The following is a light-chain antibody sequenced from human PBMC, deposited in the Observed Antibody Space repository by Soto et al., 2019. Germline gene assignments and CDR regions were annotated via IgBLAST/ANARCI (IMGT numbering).Light chain of an antibody. CDR1: SSDVGAYNY. V-gene: IGLV2-8*01. CDR3: SSYAGSNIHYV. J-gene: IGLJ1*01. CDR2: EVT. Sequence: QSVLTQPPSASGSPGQSVTISCTGTSSDVGAYNYVSWYQQHPGKAPKLVIYEVTKRPSGVPDRFSGSKSGNTASPTVSGLQAEDEADYYCSSYAGSNIHYVFGTGTKLTVL.